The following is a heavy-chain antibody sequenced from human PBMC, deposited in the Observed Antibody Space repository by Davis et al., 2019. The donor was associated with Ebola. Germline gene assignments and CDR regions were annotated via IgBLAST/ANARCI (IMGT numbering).Heavy chain of an antibody. J-gene: IGHJ4*02. CDR2: ISSSSSYI. CDR3: ARELYSSGWYMRDY. Sequence: GESLKISCAASGFTFSSYWMHWVRQAPGKGLEWVSSISSSSSYIYYADSVKGRFTISRDNAKNSLYLQMNSLRAEDTAVYYCARELYSSGWYMRDYWGQGTLVTVSS. D-gene: IGHD6-19*01. V-gene: IGHV3-21*01. CDR1: GFTFSSYW.